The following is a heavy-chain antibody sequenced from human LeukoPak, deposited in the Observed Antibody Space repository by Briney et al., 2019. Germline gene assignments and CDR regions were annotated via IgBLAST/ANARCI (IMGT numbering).Heavy chain of an antibody. D-gene: IGHD3-10*01. J-gene: IGHJ4*02. Sequence: GGSLRLSCAASGFIVSSNYMSWVRRAPGKGLEWVSIIYSGGNTYYADSVKGRFTISRDNSKNTLYLQMNSLRAEDTAVYYCARFHYYGSGKPLDCWGQGTLVTVSS. CDR3: ARFHYYGSGKPLDC. V-gene: IGHV3-53*01. CDR2: IYSGGNT. CDR1: GFIVSSNY.